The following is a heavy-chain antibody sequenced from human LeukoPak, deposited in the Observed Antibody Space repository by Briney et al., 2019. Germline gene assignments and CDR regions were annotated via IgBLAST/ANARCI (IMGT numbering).Heavy chain of an antibody. D-gene: IGHD6-13*01. CDR2: MKPNSGNT. CDR3: ARVTAAGTWTFDI. V-gene: IGHV1-8*01. J-gene: IGHJ3*02. CDR1: GDTFIIND. Sequence: ASVKVSCKASGDTFIINDINWVRQATGQGLEWMGWMKPNSGNTGYAQKFQGRVTMTRNTSLSTAYMELTNLRSEDTAVYYCARVTAAGTWTFDIWGQGTTVTVSS.